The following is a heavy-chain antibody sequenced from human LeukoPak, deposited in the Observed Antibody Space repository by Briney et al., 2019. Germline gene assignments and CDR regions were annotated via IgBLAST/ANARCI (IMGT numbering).Heavy chain of an antibody. J-gene: IGHJ6*02. CDR3: ATDYGDYHGGMDV. Sequence: SETLSLTCTVSGGSISSYYWSWIRQPPGKGLEWIGYIYYSGSTNYNPSLKSRVTISVDTSKNQFSLKLSSVTAADTAVYYCATDYGDYHGGMDVWGQGTTVTVSS. CDR1: GGSISSYY. D-gene: IGHD4-17*01. CDR2: IYYSGST. V-gene: IGHV4-59*01.